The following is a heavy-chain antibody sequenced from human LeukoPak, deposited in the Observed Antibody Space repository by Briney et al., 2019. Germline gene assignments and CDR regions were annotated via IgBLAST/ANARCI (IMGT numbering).Heavy chain of an antibody. CDR1: GFTFSSYS. D-gene: IGHD3-22*01. Sequence: GGSLRLSCAASGFTFSSYSIDWVRQAPGKGLEWLSYISSSSSTMYYADSVKGRFTISRDNAKDLVYLQMNSLRAEDTAVYYCARVWSSGYTKDYWGQGTLVTVSS. V-gene: IGHV3-48*04. CDR3: ARVWSSGYTKDY. J-gene: IGHJ4*02. CDR2: ISSSSSTM.